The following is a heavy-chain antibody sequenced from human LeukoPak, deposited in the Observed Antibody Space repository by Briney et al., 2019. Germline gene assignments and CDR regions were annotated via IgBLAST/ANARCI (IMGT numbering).Heavy chain of an antibody. CDR1: GGSISGYY. V-gene: IGHV4-59*12. CDR2: IYYSGTT. D-gene: IGHD3-22*01. Sequence: SETLSLTCNVSGGSISGYYWGWMRQPPGKRLEWIGNIYYSGTTNYNPSLDSRLTISLDTSKNQFSLKLSSVTAADTAVYYCARCLNTYYYDNSGYSPEHYYMDVWGKGTTVIVSS. J-gene: IGHJ6*03. CDR3: ARCLNTYYYDNSGYSPEHYYMDV.